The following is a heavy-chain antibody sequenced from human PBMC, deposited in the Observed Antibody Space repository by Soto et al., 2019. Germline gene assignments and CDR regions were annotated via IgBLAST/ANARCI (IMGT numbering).Heavy chain of an antibody. J-gene: IGHJ5*02. Sequence: GESLEISCKSSGYTFSRYWIAWVRQTPGRGLEWMGIIYPADSDTWYSPSFQGQVTISADKSTSTAYLHWNSLQASDRSTYYCGRKDSNDYSNWFDPRDQGALVTISS. D-gene: IGHD2-15*01. CDR3: GRKDSNDYSNWFDP. CDR1: GYTFSRYW. CDR2: IYPADSDT. V-gene: IGHV5-51*01.